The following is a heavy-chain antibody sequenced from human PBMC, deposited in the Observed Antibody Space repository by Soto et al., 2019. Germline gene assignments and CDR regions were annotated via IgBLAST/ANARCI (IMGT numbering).Heavy chain of an antibody. CDR1: GGSISSSSYY. J-gene: IGHJ2*01. CDR3: ARTVTPFWYFDL. D-gene: IGHD4-17*01. CDR2: IYYSGST. V-gene: IGHV4-39*01. Sequence: QLQLQESGPGLVKPSETLSLTCTVSGGSISSSSYYWGWIRQPPGKGLEWIGSIYYSGSTYYNPSLKSRVTISVDTSKNQFSLKLSSVTAADTAVYYCARTVTPFWYFDLWGRGTLVTVSS.